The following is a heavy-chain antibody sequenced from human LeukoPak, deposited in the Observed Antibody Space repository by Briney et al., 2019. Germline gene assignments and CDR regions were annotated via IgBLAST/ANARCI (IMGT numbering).Heavy chain of an antibody. CDR3: ARGGTYYDILTGYYPTGMDV. V-gene: IGHV4-61*02. J-gene: IGHJ6*02. D-gene: IGHD3-9*01. CDR1: GGSISSGSYY. CDR2: IYTSGST. Sequence: SETLSLTCTVSGGSISSGSYYWRWIRQPAGKGLEWIGRIYTSGSTNYNPSLKSRVTISVDTSKNQFSLKLSSVTAADTAVYYCARGGTYYDILTGYYPTGMDVWGQGTTVTVSS.